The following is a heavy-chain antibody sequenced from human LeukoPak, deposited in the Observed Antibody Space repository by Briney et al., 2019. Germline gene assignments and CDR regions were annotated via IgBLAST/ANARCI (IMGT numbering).Heavy chain of an antibody. D-gene: IGHD6-6*01. V-gene: IGHV3-64*01. J-gene: IGHJ4*02. CDR2: ISSNGGST. CDR3: AREGEDSSSSVDY. Sequence: GGSLRLSCAASGFTFSSYSMNWVRQAPGKGLEYVSAISSNGGSTYYANSVKGRFTISRDNSKNTLYLQMGSLRAEDMAVYYCAREGEDSSSSVDYWGQGTLVTVSS. CDR1: GFTFSSYS.